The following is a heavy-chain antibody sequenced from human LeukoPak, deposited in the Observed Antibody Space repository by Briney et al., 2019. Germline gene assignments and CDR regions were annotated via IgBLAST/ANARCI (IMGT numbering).Heavy chain of an antibody. CDR2: ISAYNGNT. J-gene: IGHJ4*02. CDR3: ARCWSIVVTTPTWFDY. V-gene: IGHV1-18*04. Sequence: GASVKVSCKASGYTFTGYYLHWVRQAPGQGLEWMGWISAYNGNTNYAQKLQGRVTMTTDTSTSTAYLELRSLRSDDTAVYYCARCWSIVVTTPTWFDYWGQGTLVTVSS. D-gene: IGHD2-2*01. CDR1: GYTFTGYY.